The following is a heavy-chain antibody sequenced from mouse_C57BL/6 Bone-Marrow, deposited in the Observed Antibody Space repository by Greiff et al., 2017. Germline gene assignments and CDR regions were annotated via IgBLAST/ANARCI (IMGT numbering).Heavy chain of an antibody. CDR2: ISSGGSYT. Sequence: EVKVVESGGDLVKPGGSLKLSCAASGFTFSSYGMSWVRQTPDKRLEWVATISSGGSYTYYPDSVKGRFTISRDNAKNTLYLQMSSLKSEDTAMYYCARRGNYAYWYFDVWGTGTTVTVSS. J-gene: IGHJ1*03. CDR3: ARRGNYAYWYFDV. D-gene: IGHD2-1*01. V-gene: IGHV5-6*02. CDR1: GFTFSSYG.